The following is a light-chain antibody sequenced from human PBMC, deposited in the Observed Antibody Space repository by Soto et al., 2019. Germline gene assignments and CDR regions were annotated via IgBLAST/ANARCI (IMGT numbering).Light chain of an antibody. Sequence: EIVMTQGPATLSVSPGESATLSCRASQNVGNNLVWYQQKPGQAPRLLIYGASTRAAGIPDRFSGSGSGTEFTLTISGLQSDDFAVYYCQQFNNWPPWTFGQGTKVDIK. J-gene: IGKJ1*01. CDR2: GAS. CDR3: QQFNNWPPWT. V-gene: IGKV3-15*01. CDR1: QNVGNN.